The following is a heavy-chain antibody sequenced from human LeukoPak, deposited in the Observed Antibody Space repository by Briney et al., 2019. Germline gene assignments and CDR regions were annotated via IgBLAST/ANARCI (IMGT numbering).Heavy chain of an antibody. V-gene: IGHV3-15*05. CDR3: TTDSYCSTTTCYASSNYYYGLDA. D-gene: IGHD2-2*01. Sequence: GGSLRLSCAASGSTFSNAWMTWVRQAPGKGLEWVGRIYRNADGGTTDYAAPVKGRFTISRDDSKNTLYLQMNSLKTEDTAVYYCTTDSYCSTTTCYASSNYYYGLDAWGQGTSVTVYS. J-gene: IGHJ6*02. CDR1: GSTFSNAW. CDR2: IYRNADGGTT.